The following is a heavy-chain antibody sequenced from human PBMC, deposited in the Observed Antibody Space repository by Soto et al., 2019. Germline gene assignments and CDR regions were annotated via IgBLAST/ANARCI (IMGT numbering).Heavy chain of an antibody. D-gene: IGHD3-22*01. V-gene: IGHV4-39*01. J-gene: IGHJ4*02. CDR3: AIPPQYYPDTSGYYPFFDL. Sequence: QLQLQESGPRLVKPSETLSLICSVSGDSITTRSFYWGWIRQPPGKGLEWIGTVYYGGIPYFNPSLKSRVHVAVDTSSNQFSLRLSSVTAADTAVYFCAIPPQYYPDTSGYYPFFDLWGPGTLVTVSS. CDR2: VYYGGIP. CDR1: GDSITTRSFY.